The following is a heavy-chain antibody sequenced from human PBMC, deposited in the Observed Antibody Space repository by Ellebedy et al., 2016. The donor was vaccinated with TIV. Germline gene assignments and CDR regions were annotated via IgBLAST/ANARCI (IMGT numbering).Heavy chain of an antibody. J-gene: IGHJ4*02. CDR2: INPNSGGT. Sequence: ASVKVSXXASGGTFSSYAISWVRQAPGQGLEWMGWINPNSGGTNYAQKFQGWVTMTRDTSISTAYMELSRLRSDDTAVYYCARENSGSYIDYWGQGTLVTVSS. CDR1: GGTFSSYA. CDR3: ARENSGSYIDY. V-gene: IGHV1-2*04. D-gene: IGHD1-26*01.